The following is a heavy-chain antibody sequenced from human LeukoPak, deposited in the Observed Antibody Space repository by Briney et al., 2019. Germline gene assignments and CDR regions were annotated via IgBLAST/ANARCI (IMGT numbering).Heavy chain of an antibody. CDR1: GFTFTSYW. CDR3: ATDLG. CDR2: VEHDGSRT. J-gene: IGHJ4*02. V-gene: IGHV3-74*01. Sequence: GGSLRLSCAASGFTFTSYWMHWVRQPPGKGLVWVSRVEHDGSRTAYADSVTGRFTISRDNARNMVYLHMNSLRAEDTAVYYCATDLGWGQGTLVTVSS. D-gene: IGHD4-17*01.